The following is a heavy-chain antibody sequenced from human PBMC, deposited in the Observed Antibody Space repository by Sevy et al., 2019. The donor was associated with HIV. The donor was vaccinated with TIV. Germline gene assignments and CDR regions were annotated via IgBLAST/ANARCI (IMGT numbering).Heavy chain of an antibody. V-gene: IGHV3-23*01. CDR1: GFSFSNFG. Sequence: GGSLRLSCTASGFSFSNFGMSWVRQAPGKGLEWVLAISGSGGSTFYADSVKGRFIISRDNSKNTLYLQMSSLRAEDTAVYYCAKALVRLFYGDSIFFDYWGQGTLVTVSS. CDR2: ISGSGGST. J-gene: IGHJ4*02. CDR3: AKALVRLFYGDSIFFDY. D-gene: IGHD4-17*01.